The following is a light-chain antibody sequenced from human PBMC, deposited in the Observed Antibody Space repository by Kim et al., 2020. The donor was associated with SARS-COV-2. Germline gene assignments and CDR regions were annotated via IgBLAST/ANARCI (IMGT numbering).Light chain of an antibody. CDR2: DAS. Sequence: EIVLTQSPGTLSLSPGERATLSCRASQSVSSSYLAWYQQKPGQAPRLLIYDASSRATGIPDRFSGSGSGTDFTLTISRLGPEDFAVYYCRQYGVSHTFDGGTKGD. J-gene: IGKJ3*01. CDR1: QSVSSSY. CDR3: RQYGVSHT. V-gene: IGKV3-20*01.